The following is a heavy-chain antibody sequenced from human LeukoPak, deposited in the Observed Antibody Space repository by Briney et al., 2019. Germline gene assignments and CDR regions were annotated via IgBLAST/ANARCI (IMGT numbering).Heavy chain of an antibody. D-gene: IGHD2-2*01. Sequence: GGSLRLSCAGSGFTFRNYAMRWVRQAPGKGLEWVSDISGSGGNTYYADSVKGRFTISRDNSKSTLYLQMNSLRAEDTAVYYCAKDSEYQLPTYYFDYWGQGTLVTVSS. J-gene: IGHJ4*02. CDR3: AKDSEYQLPTYYFDY. CDR1: GFTFRNYA. V-gene: IGHV3-23*01. CDR2: ISGSGGNT.